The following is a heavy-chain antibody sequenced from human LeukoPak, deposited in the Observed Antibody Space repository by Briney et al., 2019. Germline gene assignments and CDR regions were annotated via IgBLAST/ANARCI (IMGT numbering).Heavy chain of an antibody. CDR3: ARVRYSPDYYGMDV. J-gene: IGHJ6*02. CDR1: GYTFTGYY. CDR2: INPNSGGT. V-gene: IGHV1-2*02. D-gene: IGHD2-15*01. Sequence: ASVKVSCKASGYTFTGYYMHWVRQAPGQGLEWMGWINPNSGGTNYAQKLQGRVTITADESTSTAYMELSSLRSEDTAVYYCARVRYSPDYYGMDVWGQGTTVTVSS.